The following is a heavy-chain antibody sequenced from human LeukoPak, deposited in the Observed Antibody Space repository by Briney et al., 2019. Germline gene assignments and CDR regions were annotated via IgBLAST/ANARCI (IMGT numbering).Heavy chain of an antibody. Sequence: ASVKVSCKASGYTFTNYDINWVRQATGQGLEWMGWMNPNRGNTGYAQKFQGRGTMTRNTSITTAYMELSSLRSEDTAVYYCARGPARSIAVRGWFDPWGQGTLVTVSS. CDR3: ARGPARSIAVRGWFDP. CDR1: GYTFTNYD. D-gene: IGHD6-6*01. CDR2: MNPNRGNT. J-gene: IGHJ5*02. V-gene: IGHV1-8*01.